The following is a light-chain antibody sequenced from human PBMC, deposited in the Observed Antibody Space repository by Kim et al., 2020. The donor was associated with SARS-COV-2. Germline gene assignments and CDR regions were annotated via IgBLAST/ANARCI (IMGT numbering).Light chain of an antibody. CDR2: QDS. CDR1: KLGEKY. V-gene: IGLV3-1*01. CDR3: QACDSSTYVL. Sequence: SYELTQPPSVSVSPGQTASITCSGDKLGEKYACWYQQKSGQSPVLVIYQDSKRPSRIPERFSGSNSGNTATLTISGTQAMDEADYYCQACDSSTYVLFGGGTKVTVL. J-gene: IGLJ2*01.